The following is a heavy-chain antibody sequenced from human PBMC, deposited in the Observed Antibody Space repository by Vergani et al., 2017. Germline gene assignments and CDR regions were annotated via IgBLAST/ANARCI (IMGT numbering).Heavy chain of an antibody. CDR2: IYPADSDT. V-gene: IGHV5-51*01. CDR3: ARHTTYTDS. CDR1: EYSFGNYW. D-gene: IGHD1-1*01. Sequence: EVELVQSGPEMRKPGESLKISCKGSEYSFGNYWIGWVRQMPGKGLEWMGIIYPADSDTRYSPSFQGQVTISAENSISTAFLQWDSLKASYTALYYCARHTTYTDSWGQGTLVTVSS. J-gene: IGHJ4*02.